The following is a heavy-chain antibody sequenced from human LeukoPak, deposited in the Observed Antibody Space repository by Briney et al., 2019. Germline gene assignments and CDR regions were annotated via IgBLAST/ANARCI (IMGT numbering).Heavy chain of an antibody. V-gene: IGHV4-31*03. Sequence: SQTLSLTCTVSGGSISSGGYYWSWIRQHPGRGLEWIGYIYYSGSTYYNPSLKSRVSISVDTSKNQFSLKLNSVTAADTAVYYCARGDRNWNYYDYWGQGTLVTVSS. CDR2: IYYSGST. D-gene: IGHD1-1*01. J-gene: IGHJ4*02. CDR3: ARGDRNWNYYDY. CDR1: GGSISSGGYY.